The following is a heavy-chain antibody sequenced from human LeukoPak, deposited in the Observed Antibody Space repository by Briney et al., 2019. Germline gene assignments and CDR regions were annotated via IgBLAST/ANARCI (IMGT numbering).Heavy chain of an antibody. CDR3: AAEWGSGWFTSSFDI. CDR2: ISAYNGNT. CDR1: GYTFTSYG. Sequence: ASVKVSCKASGYTFTSYGISWVRQAPGQGLEWMGWISAYNGNTNYAQKFQERVTITRDMSTSTAYMELSSLRSEDTAVYYCAAEWGSGWFTSSFDIWGQGTMVTVSS. D-gene: IGHD6-19*01. V-gene: IGHV1-18*01. J-gene: IGHJ3*02.